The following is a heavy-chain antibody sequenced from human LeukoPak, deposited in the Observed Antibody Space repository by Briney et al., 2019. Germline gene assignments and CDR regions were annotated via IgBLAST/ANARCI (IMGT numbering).Heavy chain of an antibody. J-gene: IGHJ4*02. CDR2: ISYDGSNK. Sequence: GGSLRLSCAASGFTFSSYAMHWVRQAPGKGLEWVAVISYDGSNKYYADSVKGRFTISRDNTKNTLHLQMNSLRAEDTAVYYCARAVSGRQQDWGQGTLVTVSS. V-gene: IGHV3-30-3*01. CDR1: GFTFSSYA. CDR3: ARAVSGRQQD. D-gene: IGHD6-13*01.